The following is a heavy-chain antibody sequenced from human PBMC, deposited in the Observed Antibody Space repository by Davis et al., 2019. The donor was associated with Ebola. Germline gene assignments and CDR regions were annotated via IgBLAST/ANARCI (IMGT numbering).Heavy chain of an antibody. V-gene: IGHV3-23*01. CDR2: ISGSGGST. D-gene: IGHD3-22*01. Sequence: GESLKISCAASGFTFSSYATSWVRQAPGKGLEWVSAISGSGGSTYYADSVKGRFTISRDNSKNTLYLQMNSLRAEDTAVYYCAKDDQIVVVILDYWGQGTLVTVSS. CDR3: AKDDQIVVVILDY. J-gene: IGHJ4*02. CDR1: GFTFSSYA.